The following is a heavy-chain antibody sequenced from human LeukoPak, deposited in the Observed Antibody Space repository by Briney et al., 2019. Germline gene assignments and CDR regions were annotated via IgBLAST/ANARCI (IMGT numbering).Heavy chain of an antibody. D-gene: IGHD1-26*01. CDR2: IYYSGST. V-gene: IGHV4-59*01. Sequence: SETLSLTCTVSGGSISSYYWSWIRQPPGRGLEWIGYIYYSGSTNYNPSLKSRVTISVDTSKNQFSLKLSSVTAADTAVYYCARDREVGATGYYFDYWGQGTLVTVSS. J-gene: IGHJ4*02. CDR3: ARDREVGATGYYFDY. CDR1: GGSISSYY.